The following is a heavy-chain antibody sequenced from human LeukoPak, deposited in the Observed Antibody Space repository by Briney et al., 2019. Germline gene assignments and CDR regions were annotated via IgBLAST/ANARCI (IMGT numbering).Heavy chain of an antibody. V-gene: IGHV3-33*08. CDR2: IWYDGSNK. CDR3: ARDLNSVVVVAAADCFDY. D-gene: IGHD2-15*01. Sequence: GGSLRLSCAGSGFTFSSYAISWVRQAPGKGLEWVAVIWYDGSNKYYADSVKGRFTISRDNSKNTLYLQMNSLRAEDTAVYYCARDLNSVVVVAAADCFDYWGQGTLVTVSS. CDR1: GFTFSSYA. J-gene: IGHJ4*02.